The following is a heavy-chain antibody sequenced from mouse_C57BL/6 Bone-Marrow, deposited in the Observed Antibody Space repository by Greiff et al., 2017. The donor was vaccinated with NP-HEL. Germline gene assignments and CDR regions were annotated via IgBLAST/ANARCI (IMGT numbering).Heavy chain of an antibody. J-gene: IGHJ2*01. CDR1: GFSLTSYG. Sequence: VQLQESGPGLVQPSQSLSITCTVSGFSLTSYGVHWVRQSPGKGLEWLGVIWSGGSTDYNAAFISRLSISKDNSKSQVFFKMNSLQADDTAKYYCARTRNDTRLDYWGQGTTLTVSS. CDR2: IWSGGST. V-gene: IGHV2-2*01. D-gene: IGHD5-1-1*01. CDR3: ARTRNDTRLDY.